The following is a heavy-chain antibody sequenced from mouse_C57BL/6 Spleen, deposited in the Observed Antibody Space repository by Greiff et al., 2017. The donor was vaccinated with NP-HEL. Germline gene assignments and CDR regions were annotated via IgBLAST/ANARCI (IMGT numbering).Heavy chain of an antibody. D-gene: IGHD1-1*01. J-gene: IGHJ3*01. V-gene: IGHV7-3*01. Sequence: EVQGVESGGGLVQPGGSLSLSCAASGFTFTDYYMSWVRQPPGKALEWLGFIRNKANGYTTEYSAPVKGRFTISRDNSQSILYLQMNALRAEDSATYYCARWGGSSYAWFAYWGQGTLVTVSA. CDR2: IRNKANGYTT. CDR1: GFTFTDYY. CDR3: ARWGGSSYAWFAY.